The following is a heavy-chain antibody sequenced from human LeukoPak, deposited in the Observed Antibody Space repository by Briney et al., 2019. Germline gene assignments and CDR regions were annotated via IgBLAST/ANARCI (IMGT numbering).Heavy chain of an antibody. Sequence: SETLSLTCTVSGGSISSSSYYWGWIRQPPGKGLEWIGSIYYSGSTYYNPPLKSRVTISVDTSKNQFSLKLSSVTAADTAVYYCARVREQWLVFDYWGQGTLVTVSS. CDR3: ARVREQWLVFDY. V-gene: IGHV4-39*01. CDR2: IYYSGST. CDR1: GGSISSSSYY. J-gene: IGHJ4*02. D-gene: IGHD6-19*01.